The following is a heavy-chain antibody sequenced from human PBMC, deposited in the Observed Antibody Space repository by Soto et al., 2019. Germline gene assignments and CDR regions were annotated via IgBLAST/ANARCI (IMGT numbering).Heavy chain of an antibody. J-gene: IGHJ6*02. CDR3: AREGDGLRFLEWLPEKYYYYYYGMDV. D-gene: IGHD3-3*01. V-gene: IGHV1-2*04. CDR2: INPNSGGT. Sequence: ASVKVSCKASGYTFTGYYMHWVRQAPGQGLEWMGWINPNSGGTNYAQKFQGWVTMTRDTSISTAYMELSRLRSDDTAVYYCAREGDGLRFLEWLPEKYYYYYYGMDVWGQGTTVTVSS. CDR1: GYTFTGYY.